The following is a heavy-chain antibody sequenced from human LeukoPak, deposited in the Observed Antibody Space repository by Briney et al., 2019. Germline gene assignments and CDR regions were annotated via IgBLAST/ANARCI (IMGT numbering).Heavy chain of an antibody. CDR2: IYNSGTT. CDR3: ARHRVGCRDIDY. V-gene: IGHV4-59*08. Sequence: SETLSLTCTVSGGSISGYYWSWIRQPPGKGLEWIGYIYNSGTTEYNPSLKSRVTISVDTSKNQFSLKLSSVTAADTALYYCARHRVGCRDIDYWGQGTLVTVSS. D-gene: IGHD1-26*01. CDR1: GGSISGYY. J-gene: IGHJ4*02.